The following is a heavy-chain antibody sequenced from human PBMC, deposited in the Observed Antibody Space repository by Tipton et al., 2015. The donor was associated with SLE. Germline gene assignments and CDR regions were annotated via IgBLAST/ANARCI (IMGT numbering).Heavy chain of an antibody. CDR1: GGSISSYY. V-gene: IGHV4-4*07. J-gene: IGHJ5*02. CDR2: IYTSGST. CDR3: ARDRPDCSGGSCYPRWFDP. D-gene: IGHD2-15*01. Sequence: TLSLTCTVSGGSISSYYWSWIRQPAGRGLEWIGRIYTSGSTNYNPPLKSRVTTSVDTSKNQFSLKLSSVTAADTAVYYCARDRPDCSGGSCYPRWFDPWGQGTLVTVSS.